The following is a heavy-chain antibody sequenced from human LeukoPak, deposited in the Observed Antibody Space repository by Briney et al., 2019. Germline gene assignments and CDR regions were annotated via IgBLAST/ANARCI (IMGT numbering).Heavy chain of an antibody. J-gene: IGHJ5*02. CDR1: DGSITNYH. Sequence: SETLSLTCTVSDGSITNYHWTWVRQSPGKEPEYIGYIYNIETTNYNPSLNSRVTVSVDMSKKQFSLRLNSVTAADTAVYYCARGSDGYRFDPWGQGILVTVSS. D-gene: IGHD5-18*01. V-gene: IGHV4-59*01. CDR2: IYNIETT. CDR3: ARGSDGYRFDP.